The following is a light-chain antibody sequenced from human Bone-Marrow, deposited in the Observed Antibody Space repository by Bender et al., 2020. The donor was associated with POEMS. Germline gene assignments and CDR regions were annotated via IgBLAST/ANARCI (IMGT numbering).Light chain of an antibody. CDR3: CSYVGSYIWV. CDR2: EGS. CDR1: SSDVGGYNF. Sequence: QSALTQPASVSGSPGQSITISCTGTSSDVGGYNFVSWYQCHPGKAPKLMIYEGSKRPSGVPDRFSGSKSGITASLTITGLQTEDEADYYCCSYVGSYIWVFGGGTKLTVL. V-gene: IGLV2-11*01. J-gene: IGLJ3*02.